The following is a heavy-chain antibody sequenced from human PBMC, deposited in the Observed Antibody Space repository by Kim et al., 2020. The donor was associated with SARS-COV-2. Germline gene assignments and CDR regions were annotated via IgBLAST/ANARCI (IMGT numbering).Heavy chain of an antibody. CDR1: GYTLTELS. J-gene: IGHJ4*02. CDR3: ATDLLWFGDHKARG. CDR2: FDPEDGET. D-gene: IGHD3-10*01. V-gene: IGHV1-24*01. Sequence: ASVKVSCKVSGYTLTELSMHWVRQAPGKGLEWMGGFDPEDGETIYAQKFQGRVTMTEDTSTDTAYMELSSLRSEDTAVYYCATDLLWFGDHKARGWGQGTLVTVSS.